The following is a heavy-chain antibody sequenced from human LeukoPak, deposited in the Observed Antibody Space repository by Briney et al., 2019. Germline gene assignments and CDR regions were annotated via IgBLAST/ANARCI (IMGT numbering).Heavy chain of an antibody. V-gene: IGHV1-18*01. D-gene: IGHD3-16*01. J-gene: IGHJ6*03. CDR3: ARGPSQIMGNYMDV. CDR2: ISAYNGNT. CDR1: GYTFTSYG. Sequence: ASVKVSCKASGYTFTSYGISWVRQAHGQVLEWMGWISAYNGNTNYAQKLQGRVTMTTDTSTSTAYMELRSLRSDDTAVYYCARGPSQIMGNYMDVWGKGTTVTVSS.